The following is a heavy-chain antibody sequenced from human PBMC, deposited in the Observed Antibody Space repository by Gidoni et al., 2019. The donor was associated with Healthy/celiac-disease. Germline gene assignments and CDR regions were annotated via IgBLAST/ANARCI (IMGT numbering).Heavy chain of an antibody. D-gene: IGHD3-10*01. Sequence: EVQLLESGGGLVQPGGSLRLSCAPSGFHFSSYSLRWVRQAPGKGVGWVSAISGSGGSTYYADSVKGRFTISRDNSKNTLYLQMNSLRAEDTAVYYCAKDPARITMVRGGEYYFDYWGQGTLVTVSS. J-gene: IGHJ4*02. V-gene: IGHV3-23*01. CDR3: AKDPARITMVRGGEYYFDY. CDR2: ISGSGGST. CDR1: GFHFSSYS.